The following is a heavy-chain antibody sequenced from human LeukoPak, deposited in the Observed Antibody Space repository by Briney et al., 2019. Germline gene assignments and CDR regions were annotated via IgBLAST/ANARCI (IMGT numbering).Heavy chain of an antibody. CDR1: GGSVSSGSYY. D-gene: IGHD5-24*01. V-gene: IGHV4-61*01. J-gene: IGHJ2*01. Sequence: PSETLSLTCIVSGGSVSSGSYYWSWIRQPPGKGLEWIAYIYYSGSTNYNPSLTSRVTISVDTSKNQFSLKLSSVTAADTAVYYCARRLEIGRYFDLWGRGTLVTVSS. CDR2: IYYSGST. CDR3: ARRLEIGRYFDL.